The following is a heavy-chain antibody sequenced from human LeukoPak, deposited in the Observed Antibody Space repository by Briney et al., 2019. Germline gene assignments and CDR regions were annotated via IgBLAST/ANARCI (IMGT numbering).Heavy chain of an antibody. CDR1: GGSISSYY. V-gene: IGHV4-59*01. Sequence: SETLSLTCTVSGGSISSYYWRWIRQPPGKGLEWIGYIYYSGSTNYNPSRKSRVTISVDTSKNQFSLKLSSVTAADTAVYYCARETSQKGAHYMDVWGKGTTVTISS. D-gene: IGHD3-16*01. CDR3: ARETSQKGAHYMDV. CDR2: IYYSGST. J-gene: IGHJ6*03.